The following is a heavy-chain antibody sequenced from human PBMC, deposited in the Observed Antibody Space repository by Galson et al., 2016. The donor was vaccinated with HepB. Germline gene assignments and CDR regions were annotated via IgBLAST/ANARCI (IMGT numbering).Heavy chain of an antibody. Sequence: SVKVSCKASGNTFNGNGISWVRQAPGQGLEWMGWITTYNGNTDYAQKFQGRVTMTTDTSTTTAYMELTSLRSDDTAVYYCARDRGPYCSGDSCRSIDYWGQGTLVTVSS. V-gene: IGHV1-18*01. CDR3: ARDRGPYCSGDSCRSIDY. D-gene: IGHD2-15*01. J-gene: IGHJ4*02. CDR2: ITTYNGNT. CDR1: GNTFNGNG.